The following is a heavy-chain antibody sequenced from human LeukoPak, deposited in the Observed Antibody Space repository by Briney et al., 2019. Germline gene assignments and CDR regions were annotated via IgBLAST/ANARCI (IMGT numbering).Heavy chain of an antibody. CDR1: GFTFDDYA. CDR3: AKVGRYCSSTSCSLPFDY. V-gene: IGHV3-43*02. J-gene: IGHJ4*02. CDR2: ISGDGGST. Sequence: QTGGSLRLSCAASGFTFDDYAMHWDRQAPGKGLEWVSLISGDGGSTYYAHSVKGRFTISRDNSKNSLYLQMNSLRTEDTALYYCAKVGRYCSSTSCSLPFDYWGQGTLVTVSS. D-gene: IGHD2-2*01.